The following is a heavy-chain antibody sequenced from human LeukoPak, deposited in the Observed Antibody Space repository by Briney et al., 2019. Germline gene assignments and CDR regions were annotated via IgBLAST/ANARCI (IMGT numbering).Heavy chain of an antibody. CDR3: ASSIVVVTARYNWFDP. CDR1: GFTFSTYA. D-gene: IGHD2-21*02. V-gene: IGHV3-23*01. Sequence: AGGSLRLSCAASGFTFSTYAMHWVRQAPGKGLEWVSTITGSGDNTYYADSVKGRFTVSRDSSKNTLYLQMNSLRAEDTAVYYCASSIVVVTARYNWFDPWGQGTLVTVSS. CDR2: ITGSGDNT. J-gene: IGHJ5*02.